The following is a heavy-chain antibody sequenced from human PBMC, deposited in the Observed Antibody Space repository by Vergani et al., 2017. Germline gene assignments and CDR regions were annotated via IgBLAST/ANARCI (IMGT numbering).Heavy chain of an antibody. D-gene: IGHD3-10*01. V-gene: IGHV4-34*01. J-gene: IGHJ5*02. CDR2: INHSGST. Sequence: QVQLQQWGAGLLKPSETLSLTCAVYGGSFSGYYWSWIRQPPGKGLEWIGEINHSGSTNYNPSLKSRVTISVDTSKNQFSLKLSSVTAADTAVYYCASRGLRITMVQGAKIAANWFDPWGQGTLVTVSS. CDR1: GGSFSGYY. CDR3: ASRGLRITMVQGAKIAANWFDP.